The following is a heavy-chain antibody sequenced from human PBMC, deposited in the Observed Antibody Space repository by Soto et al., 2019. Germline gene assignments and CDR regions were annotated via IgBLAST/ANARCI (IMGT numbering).Heavy chain of an antibody. Sequence: GGSLRLSCAASDFTFSNAWINWARQAPGKGLEWVGRIKSKTHGGTTDFAAPVKGRFAISRDDSKNMVYLQMNSLKASDTAMYYCARHQGQLWLNLDYWGQGTLVTVSS. J-gene: IGHJ4*02. CDR1: DFTFSNAW. CDR3: ARHQGQLWLNLDY. CDR2: IKSKTHGGTT. V-gene: IGHV3-15*07. D-gene: IGHD5-18*01.